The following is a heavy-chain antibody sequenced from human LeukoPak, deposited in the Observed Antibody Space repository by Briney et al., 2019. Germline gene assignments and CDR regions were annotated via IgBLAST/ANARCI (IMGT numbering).Heavy chain of an antibody. CDR1: GGSISSHY. D-gene: IGHD5-18*01. CDR3: ATIKRGSIFGYFDF. V-gene: IGHV4-59*11. Sequence: SSETLSLTCTVSGGSISSHYWSWIRQPPGKGLEWIAYLFDSVDTKDNPSLQSRLTLSADTSKNQFSLRLSSVTAADTAVYYCATIKRGSIFGYFDFWGQGIKVTVSS. J-gene: IGHJ4*02. CDR2: LFDSVDT.